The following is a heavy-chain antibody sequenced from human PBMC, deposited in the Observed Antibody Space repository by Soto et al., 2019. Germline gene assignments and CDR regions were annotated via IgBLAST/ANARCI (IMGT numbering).Heavy chain of an antibody. J-gene: IGHJ4*02. CDR1: GGTFSSYA. V-gene: IGHV1-46*01. CDR3: ARDSYQPIAAAGSGKEIDY. Sequence: GASVKVSCKASGGTFSSYAISWVRQAPGQGLEWMGIINPSGGSTSYAQKFQGRVTMTRDTSTSTVYMELSSLRSEDTAVYYCARDSYQPIAAAGSGKEIDYWGQGTLVTVSS. D-gene: IGHD6-13*01. CDR2: INPSGGST.